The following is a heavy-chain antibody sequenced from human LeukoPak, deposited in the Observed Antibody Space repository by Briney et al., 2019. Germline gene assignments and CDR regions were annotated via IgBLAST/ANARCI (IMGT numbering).Heavy chain of an antibody. D-gene: IGHD3-3*01. Sequence: PGGSLRLSCAASGFTFSNYAMRWVRQAPGKGLEWVSGISGSGDSRYYADSVKGRFTISRDNSNNTPYLQMNSLRAEDTAVYYCARGPSGMVTYFDYWGQGTLVTVSS. J-gene: IGHJ4*02. CDR2: ISGSGDSR. CDR1: GFTFSNYA. V-gene: IGHV3-23*01. CDR3: ARGPSGMVTYFDY.